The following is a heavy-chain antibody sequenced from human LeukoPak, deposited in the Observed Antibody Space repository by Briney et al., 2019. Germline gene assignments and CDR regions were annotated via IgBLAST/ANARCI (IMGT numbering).Heavy chain of an antibody. V-gene: IGHV1-2*02. J-gene: IGHJ1*01. CDR1: GYTFTGYH. Sequence: ASVKVSCKASGYTFTGYHMHWVRQAPGQGLEWMGWINPNSGGTNYAQKFQGRVTMTRDTSISTAYMELSRLRSDDTAVYYCARRDRYGREYFQHWGQGTLVTVSS. D-gene: IGHD5-18*01. CDR3: ARRDRYGREYFQH. CDR2: INPNSGGT.